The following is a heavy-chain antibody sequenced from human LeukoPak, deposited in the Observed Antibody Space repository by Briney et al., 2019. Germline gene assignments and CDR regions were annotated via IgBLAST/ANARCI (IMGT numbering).Heavy chain of an antibody. CDR3: ARDKQQQLATWRGDAFDI. D-gene: IGHD6-13*01. CDR2: IYYSGST. V-gene: IGHV4-31*03. Sequence: SQTLSLTCTVSGGSISSGGYYWSWIRQHPGKGLEWIGYIYYSGSTYYNPSLKSRVTISVDTSKNQFSLRLSSVTAADTAVYYCARDKQQQLATWRGDAFDIWGQGTMVTVSS. J-gene: IGHJ3*02. CDR1: GGSISSGGYY.